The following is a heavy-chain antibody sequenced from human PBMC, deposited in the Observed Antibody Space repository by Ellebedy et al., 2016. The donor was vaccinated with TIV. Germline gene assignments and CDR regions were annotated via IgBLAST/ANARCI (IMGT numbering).Heavy chain of an antibody. CDR1: GHSFTSYG. J-gene: IGHJ6*02. CDR3: ATREWQDPMDV. CDR2: INTGNDNT. V-gene: IGHV1-3*04. D-gene: IGHD3-3*01. Sequence: ASVKVSXXAPGHSFTSYGIHWVRQAPGQSLEWMGWINTGNDNTKYSQKLQGRVTITRDYMELSGLMSEDTAVYYCATREWQDPMDVWGQGTTVTVSS.